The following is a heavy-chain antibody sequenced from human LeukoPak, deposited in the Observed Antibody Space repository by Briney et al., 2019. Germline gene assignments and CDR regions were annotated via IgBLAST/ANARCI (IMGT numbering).Heavy chain of an antibody. Sequence: GSLRLSCAASGFSVSTNYIHWVRQAPGRGLEWVSLIESGGRTYYADSVKGRFTVSKDNSKNTVFLQMNNLRVDDTAVYYCTREFGAFDLWGQGTLLIVSS. CDR1: GFSVSTNY. V-gene: IGHV3-66*01. J-gene: IGHJ4*02. CDR2: IESGGRT. D-gene: IGHD3-10*01. CDR3: TREFGAFDL.